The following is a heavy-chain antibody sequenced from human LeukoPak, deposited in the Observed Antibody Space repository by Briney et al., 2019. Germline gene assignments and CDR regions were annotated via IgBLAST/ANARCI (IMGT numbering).Heavy chain of an antibody. J-gene: IGHJ4*02. D-gene: IGHD1-7*01. CDR2: IKQDGSER. Sequence: GGSLRLSCAASGFTFSGFSMSWVRQSPTKGLEWVANIKQDGSERYYVDSVKGRFTISSDNAKNSLSLQMNNLRVEDTAVYYCARAGGHWHYVYWGQGTVVTVSS. CDR1: GFTFSGFS. CDR3: ARAGGHWHYVY. V-gene: IGHV3-7*01.